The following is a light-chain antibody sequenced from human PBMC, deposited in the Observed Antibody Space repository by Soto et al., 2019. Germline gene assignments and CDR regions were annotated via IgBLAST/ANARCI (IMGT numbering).Light chain of an antibody. CDR2: AAS. CDR1: QSISTY. CDR3: QQTYSTLLT. J-gene: IGKJ4*01. V-gene: IGKV1-39*01. Sequence: DIQMTQSPSSLSASVGDRVSITCRASQSISTYLNWYQQKPGKAPMLLISAASSLQSGVPSRFSGSGSGTDFILTISSLQPEDFASYFCQQTYSTLLTFGGGTKVDIK.